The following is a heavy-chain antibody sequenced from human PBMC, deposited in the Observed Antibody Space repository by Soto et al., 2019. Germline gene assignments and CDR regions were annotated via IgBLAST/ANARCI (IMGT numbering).Heavy chain of an antibody. V-gene: IGHV3-30-3*01. Sequence: QVQLVESGGGVVQPGRSLRLSCAASGFTFSSYAMHWVRQAPGKGLEWVAVISYDGSNKYYADSVKGRFTISRDNSKNTLYLQMNSLRAEDTAVYYCARDLGYCSGGSCYAGNWFDPWGQGTLVTVSS. D-gene: IGHD2-15*01. CDR3: ARDLGYCSGGSCYAGNWFDP. CDR2: ISYDGSNK. CDR1: GFTFSSYA. J-gene: IGHJ5*02.